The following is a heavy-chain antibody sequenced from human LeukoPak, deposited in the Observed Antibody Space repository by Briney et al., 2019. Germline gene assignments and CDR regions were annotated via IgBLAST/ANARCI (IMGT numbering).Heavy chain of an antibody. D-gene: IGHD3-9*01. Sequence: PGGSLGLSCAASGFTFSNAWMSWVRQAPGKGLEWVGRIKSKTDGGTTDYAAPVKGRFTISRDDSKNTLYLQMNSLKTEDTAVYYCTTAYYDILTGYLDAFDIWGQGTMVTVSS. CDR3: TTAYYDILTGYLDAFDI. CDR1: GFTFSNAW. CDR2: IKSKTDGGTT. V-gene: IGHV3-15*01. J-gene: IGHJ3*02.